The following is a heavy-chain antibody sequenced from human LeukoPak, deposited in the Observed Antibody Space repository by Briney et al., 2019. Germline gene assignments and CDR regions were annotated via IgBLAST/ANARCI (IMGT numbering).Heavy chain of an antibody. Sequence: GGSLRLSCAASGFTFSSYGMHWVRQAPGKGLEWVAVIWYDGSNKYYADSVKGRFTISRDNSKNTLYLQMNSLRAEDTAVYYCAAGSRRTVTTNRYFDLWGRGTLVTVSS. CDR2: IWYDGSNK. J-gene: IGHJ2*01. V-gene: IGHV3-33*01. CDR3: AAGSRRTVTTNRYFDL. CDR1: GFTFSSYG. D-gene: IGHD4-17*01.